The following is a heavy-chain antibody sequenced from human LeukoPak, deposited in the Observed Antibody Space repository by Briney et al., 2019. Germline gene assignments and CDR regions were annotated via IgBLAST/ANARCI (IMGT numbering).Heavy chain of an antibody. CDR3: AAQPCINGICYLDY. CDR2: ISYHARDQ. Sequence: GGSLRLSCTASGFTFSDHAMHWVRQAPGKGLEWVTVISYHARDQFYADSVKGRFTVSRDNSRNILYLQMNSLRVEDSAVYYCAAQPCINGICYLDYWGQGALVTVSS. V-gene: IGHV3-30*04. D-gene: IGHD2-8*01. J-gene: IGHJ4*02. CDR1: GFTFSDHA.